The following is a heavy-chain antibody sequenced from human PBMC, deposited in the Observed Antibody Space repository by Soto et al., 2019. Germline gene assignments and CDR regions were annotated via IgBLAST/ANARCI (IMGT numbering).Heavy chain of an antibody. CDR2: IYYSGST. D-gene: IGHD6-6*01. V-gene: IGHV4-39*01. Sequence: SETLSLTCTVSGGSISSSSYYWGWIRQPPGKGLEWIGSIYYSGSTYYNPSLKSRVTISVDTSKNQFSLKLSSVTAADTAVYYCARQGGYSSSSLGYWGQGTLVTVSS. CDR1: GGSISSSSYY. CDR3: ARQGGYSSSSLGY. J-gene: IGHJ4*02.